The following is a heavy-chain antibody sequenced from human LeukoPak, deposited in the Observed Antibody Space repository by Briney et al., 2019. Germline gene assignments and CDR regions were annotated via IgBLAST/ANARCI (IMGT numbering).Heavy chain of an antibody. CDR1: GFTFSDYW. CDR3: AQGGSPGAFDY. D-gene: IGHD1-26*01. V-gene: IGHV3-74*01. J-gene: IGHJ4*02. CDR2: TNGDGSGT. Sequence: AGGSLRLSCAASGFTFSDYWMRWVRQAPGKGLVWVSRTNGDGSGTSYADSVKGRFTISRDNARNTLYLQMNSLRAEDTAVYYCAQGGSPGAFDYWGQGTLVTVSS.